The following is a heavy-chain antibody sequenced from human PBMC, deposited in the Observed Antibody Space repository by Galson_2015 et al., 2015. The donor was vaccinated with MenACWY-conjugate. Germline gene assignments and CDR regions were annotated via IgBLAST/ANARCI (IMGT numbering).Heavy chain of an antibody. V-gene: IGHV1-46*01. CDR3: ARGEVRFGP. Sequence: QSGAEVKKPGESLRISCKASGYTFTRYFMQWVRQAPGQGLEWMGLINPSGGSTVYAQTFEGRVTLTRDTSTSTVYMELSSLQSEDTAVYYCARGEVRFGPWGQGTLVTVSS. CDR2: INPSGGST. J-gene: IGHJ5*02. CDR1: GYTFTRYF.